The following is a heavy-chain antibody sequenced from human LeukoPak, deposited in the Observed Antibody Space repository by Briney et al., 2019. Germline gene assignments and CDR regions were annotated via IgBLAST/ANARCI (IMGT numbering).Heavy chain of an antibody. Sequence: GGSLRLSCAASGFTFSSYDMHWVRQATGKGLELVSAIGTAGDTYYPGSVKGRFTISRENAKNSLYLQMNSLRAGDTAVYYCARADSSGWYGASIDYWGQGTLVTVSS. CDR3: ARADSSGWYGASIDY. D-gene: IGHD6-19*01. V-gene: IGHV3-13*01. CDR1: GFTFSSYD. J-gene: IGHJ4*02. CDR2: IGTAGDT.